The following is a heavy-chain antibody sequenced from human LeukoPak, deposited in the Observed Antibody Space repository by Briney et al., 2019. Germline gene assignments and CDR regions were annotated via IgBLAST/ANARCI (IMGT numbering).Heavy chain of an antibody. CDR1: GGSFSGYY. CDR3: AREGDFRDDAFDI. V-gene: IGHV4-4*07. Sequence: SETLSLTCAVYGGSFSGYYWSWIRQPAGKGLEWIGHVYPSERINYNPSLRTRVTISVDTSRNQFSLRLSSVTAADTAVYYCAREGDFRDDAFDIWGQGTMVTVSS. J-gene: IGHJ3*02. D-gene: IGHD2-21*01. CDR2: VYPSERI.